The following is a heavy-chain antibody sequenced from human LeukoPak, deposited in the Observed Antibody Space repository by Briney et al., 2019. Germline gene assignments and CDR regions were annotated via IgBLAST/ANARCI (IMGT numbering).Heavy chain of an antibody. CDR2: IYYSGST. J-gene: IGHJ3*02. CDR1: GGSISSSSYY. Sequence: PSETLSLTCSVSGGSISSSSYYWGWIRQPPGKGLEWIGSIYYSGSTYYNPSLKSRVTISVDTSKNQFSLKLSSVTAADTAVYYCARDPPPTGLDAFDIWGQGTMVTVSS. CDR3: ARDPPPTGLDAFDI. V-gene: IGHV4-39*02. D-gene: IGHD1-14*01.